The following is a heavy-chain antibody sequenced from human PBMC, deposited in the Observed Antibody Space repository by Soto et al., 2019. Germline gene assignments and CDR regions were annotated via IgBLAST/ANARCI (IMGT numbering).Heavy chain of an antibody. J-gene: IGHJ4*02. Sequence: QLRLQESGSGVVETSESLSLTCTVFGASITYGGYSWSWIRQSPGRGLEWIGHITHLENKYFNPYFKSRFSMSIDRAKNQFSLKITSMTAADKGRYFCVRGGVNDPFEYWGQGILVTVSS. D-gene: IGHD2-8*02. CDR3: VRGGVNDPFEY. CDR1: GASITYGGYS. V-gene: IGHV4-30-2*06. CDR2: ITHLENK.